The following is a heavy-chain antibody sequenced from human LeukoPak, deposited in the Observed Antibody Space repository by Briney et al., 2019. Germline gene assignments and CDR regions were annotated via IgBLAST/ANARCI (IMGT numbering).Heavy chain of an antibody. CDR3: ARDLPHYHDSSILDY. CDR2: IYYSGST. Sequence: SGTLSLTCTVSGGSISSYYWSWIRQPPGKGLEWIGYIYYSGSTNYNPSLKSRVTISVDTSKNQFSLKLSSVTAADTAVYYCARDLPHYHDSSILDYWGQGTLVTVSS. J-gene: IGHJ4*02. D-gene: IGHD3-22*01. V-gene: IGHV4-59*01. CDR1: GGSISSYY.